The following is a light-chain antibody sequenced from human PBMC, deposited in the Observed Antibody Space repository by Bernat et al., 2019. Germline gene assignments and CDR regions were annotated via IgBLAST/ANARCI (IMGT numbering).Light chain of an antibody. V-gene: IGLV2-14*03. CDR1: SSDVGGYNY. Sequence: QSALTQPASVSGSPGQSITISCTGTSSDVGGYNYVSWYQQHPGKAPKLMIYDVSNRPSGVSNRFSGSKSGNTASLIISGLQAEDEADYYCSSYRSSNTWVFGGGTKLTVL. CDR2: DVS. J-gene: IGLJ3*02. CDR3: SSYRSSNTWV.